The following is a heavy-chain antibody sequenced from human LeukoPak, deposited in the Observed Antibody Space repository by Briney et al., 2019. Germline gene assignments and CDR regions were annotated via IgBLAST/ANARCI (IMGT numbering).Heavy chain of an antibody. J-gene: IGHJ4*02. CDR3: TREGRFKAQHLFDY. D-gene: IGHD2-2*01. CDR2: IPYDGSQN. CDR1: DFPFIGYT. Sequence: GGSLRLSCAASDFPFIGYTMHWVRQAPGKGLEWVAGIPYDGSQNSYADSVKGRFSISRDNSKSALYLQLGSLRPEDTAVYYCTREGRFKAQHLFDYWGQGTMVTVSS. V-gene: IGHV3-30*04.